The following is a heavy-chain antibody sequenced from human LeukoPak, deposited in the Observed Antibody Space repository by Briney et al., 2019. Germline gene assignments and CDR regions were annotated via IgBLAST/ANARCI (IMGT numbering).Heavy chain of an antibody. Sequence: PGGSLRLSCAASGFTFSSYSMNWVRQAPGKGLEWVSSISSSSSYIYYADSVKGRFTISRDNAKNSLYLQMNSLRAEETAVYYCARATYGTVAGTVFDYWGQGTLVTVSS. J-gene: IGHJ4*02. D-gene: IGHD6-19*01. V-gene: IGHV3-21*01. CDR2: ISSSSSYI. CDR1: GFTFSSYS. CDR3: ARATYGTVAGTVFDY.